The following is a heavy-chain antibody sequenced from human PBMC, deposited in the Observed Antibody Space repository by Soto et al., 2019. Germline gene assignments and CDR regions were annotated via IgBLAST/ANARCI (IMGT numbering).Heavy chain of an antibody. J-gene: IGHJ6*03. D-gene: IGHD3-16*01. CDR1: GFTFGTYA. V-gene: IGHV3-23*01. Sequence: EVQLLESGGGLVQPGGSLRLSCAASGFTFGTYAMNWLRQAPGRGMECVSFISGSGRTTYYSASVKGRFPVSRDNSKNTMHLQMNSLRAEDTALYYWAKFRGPSDSYYYMDVGGKGTTVTVSS. CDR3: AKFRGPSDSYYYMDV. CDR2: ISGSGRTT.